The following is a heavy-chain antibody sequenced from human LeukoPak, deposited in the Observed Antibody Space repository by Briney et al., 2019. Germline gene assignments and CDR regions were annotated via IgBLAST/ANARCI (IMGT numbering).Heavy chain of an antibody. V-gene: IGHV3-48*04. CDR1: GFTFSNYA. CDR3: AKNRGDYDPEYFQH. J-gene: IGHJ1*01. D-gene: IGHD4-17*01. CDR2: IISTGNTI. Sequence: GGSLRLSCATSGFTFSNYAMTWVRQAPGKGLEWVSYIISTGNTIYYADSVKGRFTISRDNAKSSLYLQMNSLRAEDTAVYYCAKNRGDYDPEYFQHWGQGTLVTVSS.